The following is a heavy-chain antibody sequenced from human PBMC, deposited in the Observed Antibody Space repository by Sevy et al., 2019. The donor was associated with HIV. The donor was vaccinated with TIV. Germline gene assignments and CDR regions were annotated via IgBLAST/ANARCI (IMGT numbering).Heavy chain of an antibody. Sequence: GGSLILSCAASGFTFSSYSMNWVRQAPGKGLEWVSSISSSSSYIYYADSVKGRFTISRDNAKNSLYLQMNSLRAEDTAVYYCARDLYSSSTAYYYGMDVWGQGTTVTVSS. CDR2: ISSSSSYI. CDR3: ARDLYSSSTAYYYGMDV. V-gene: IGHV3-21*01. CDR1: GFTFSSYS. D-gene: IGHD6-6*01. J-gene: IGHJ6*02.